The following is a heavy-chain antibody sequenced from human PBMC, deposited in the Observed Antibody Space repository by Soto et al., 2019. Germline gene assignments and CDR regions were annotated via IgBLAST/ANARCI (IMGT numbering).Heavy chain of an antibody. CDR2: INHSGST. J-gene: IGHJ5*02. Sequence: SETLSLTCAVYGGSFSGYYWTWIRQPPGTGLEWIGEINHSGSTNYNPSLKSRVTISVDTSKNQFSLKLTSVSAADTAVYYCARRECSGGTCSFDPWGQGTLVTVSS. V-gene: IGHV4-34*01. CDR3: ARRECSGGTCSFDP. D-gene: IGHD2-15*01. CDR1: GGSFSGYY.